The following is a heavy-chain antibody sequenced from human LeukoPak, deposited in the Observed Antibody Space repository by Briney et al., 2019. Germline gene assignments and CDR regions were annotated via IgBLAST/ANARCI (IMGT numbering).Heavy chain of an antibody. CDR3: VKQLVADIPPFS. Sequence: PGGSLRLSCAASGLSFSTYAMSWVRQGPGKGLEWVSGITGSGGSTYYADSVKGRFTVSRDNSKNTLYLQMNSLRAEDTAIYYCVKQLVADIPPFSWGQGTLVTVSS. V-gene: IGHV3-23*01. CDR1: GLSFSTYA. D-gene: IGHD2-21*02. CDR2: ITGSGGST. J-gene: IGHJ4*02.